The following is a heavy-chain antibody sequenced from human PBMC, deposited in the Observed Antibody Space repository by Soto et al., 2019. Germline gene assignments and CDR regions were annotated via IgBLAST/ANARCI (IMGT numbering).Heavy chain of an antibody. J-gene: IGHJ6*02. CDR2: IVVGSGNT. V-gene: IGHV1-58*02. Sequence: SVKVSCKASGFTFTSSVMQRVRQARGQRLEWIGWIVVGSGNTNYAQKFQERVTITRDMSTSTAYMELSSLRSEDTAVYYCAAEGCSSTSCYVPYYYYGMDVWGQGTTVTVSS. D-gene: IGHD2-2*01. CDR3: AAEGCSSTSCYVPYYYYGMDV. CDR1: GFTFTSSV.